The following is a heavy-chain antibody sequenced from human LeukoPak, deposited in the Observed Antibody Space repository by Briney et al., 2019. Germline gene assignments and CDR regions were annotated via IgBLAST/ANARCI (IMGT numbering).Heavy chain of an antibody. D-gene: IGHD3-10*01. CDR1: GFTFSSYG. CDR2: ISGSGGST. J-gene: IGHJ4*02. V-gene: IGHV3-23*01. CDR3: AKIGGGELSYYGDY. Sequence: HPGGTLRLSCAASGFTFSSYGMSWVRQAPGKGLEWVSAISGSGGSTYYADSVKGRFTISRDNSKNTLYLQMNSLRAEDTAVYYCAKIGGGELSYYGDYWGQGTLVTVSS.